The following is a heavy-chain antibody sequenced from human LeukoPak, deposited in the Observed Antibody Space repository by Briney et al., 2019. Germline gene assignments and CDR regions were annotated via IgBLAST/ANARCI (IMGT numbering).Heavy chain of an antibody. CDR1: GGSISSYY. J-gene: IGHJ4*02. Sequence: PSETLSLTCTVSGGSISSYYWSWIRQPAGKGLEWIGRTYTSGSTNYNPSLKSRVTMSVDTSKNQFSLKLSSVSAADTAVYYCARDAAEEVADRTYYFDYWGQGTLVTVSS. D-gene: IGHD6-19*01. CDR2: TYTSGST. CDR3: ARDAAEEVADRTYYFDY. V-gene: IGHV4-4*07.